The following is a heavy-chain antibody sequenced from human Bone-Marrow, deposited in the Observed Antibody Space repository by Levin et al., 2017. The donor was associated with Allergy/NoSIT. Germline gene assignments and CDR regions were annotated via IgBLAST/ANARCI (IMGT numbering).Heavy chain of an antibody. V-gene: IGHV4-59*01. J-gene: IGHJ6*02. CDR3: ARDRVIPGDTNYYYGMDG. CDR1: GGSISSYY. D-gene: IGHD3-16*02. Sequence: SQTLSLTCTVSGGSISSYYWSWIRQPPGKGLEWIGCMYYSGNTKYNPSLKSRVTISLDTSKNQFSLKLSSVTAADTAVYYCARDRVIPGDTNYYYGMDGWGQGTTVTVSS. CDR2: MYYSGNT.